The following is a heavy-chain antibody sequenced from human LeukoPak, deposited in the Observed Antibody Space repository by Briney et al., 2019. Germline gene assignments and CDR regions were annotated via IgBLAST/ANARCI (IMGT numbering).Heavy chain of an antibody. CDR1: GGSFSGYY. CDR3: ARVLGYQRGAWFDP. V-gene: IGHV4-34*01. Sequence: PSETLSLTCAVYGGSFSGYYWSWIRQPPGKGLEWIGEINHSGSTNYIPSLKSRVTISVDTSKNQFSLKLSSVTAAYTAVYYCARVLGYQRGAWFDPGGQGTLVTVSS. D-gene: IGHD2-2*01. J-gene: IGHJ5*02. CDR2: INHSGST.